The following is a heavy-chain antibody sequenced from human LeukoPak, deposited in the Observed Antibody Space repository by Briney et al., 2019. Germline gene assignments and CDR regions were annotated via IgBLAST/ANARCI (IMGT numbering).Heavy chain of an antibody. CDR3: AHGSCSSTTCLPRY. Sequence: GASVKVSCKASGYTFTSYDINWVRQATGQGLEWMGWMNPNSGITAYAQKFQGRVTITRNTSISTAYMELSSLRSDDTAMYYCAHGSCSSTTCLPRYWGLGTLVTVSS. V-gene: IGHV1-8*03. D-gene: IGHD2-2*03. CDR1: GYTFTSYD. J-gene: IGHJ4*02. CDR2: MNPNSGIT.